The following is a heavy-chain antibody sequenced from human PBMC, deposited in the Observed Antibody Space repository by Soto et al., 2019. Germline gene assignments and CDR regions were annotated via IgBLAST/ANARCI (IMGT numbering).Heavy chain of an antibody. D-gene: IGHD6-13*01. V-gene: IGHV1-18*01. J-gene: IGHJ6*02. Sequence: ASVEVSCKASGYTFTSYGISWVPQAPGQGLEWMGWISAYNGNTNYAQKLQGRVTMTTDTSTSTAYMELRSLRSDDTAVYYCARLPTGEAGTPSYYYYGRDVWGQGTTVTVSS. CDR2: ISAYNGNT. CDR3: ARLPTGEAGTPSYYYYGRDV. CDR1: GYTFTSYG.